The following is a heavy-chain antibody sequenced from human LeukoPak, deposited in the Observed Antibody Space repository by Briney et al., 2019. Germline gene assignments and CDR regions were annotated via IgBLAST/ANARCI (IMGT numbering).Heavy chain of an antibody. V-gene: IGHV3-23*01. J-gene: IGHJ4*02. Sequence: PGGSLRLSCAASGFTFSSYAMSWVRQGPGKGLEWVSTITGSGGNTYYADSVKGRFTISRDNAKNSLYLQMNSLRAEDTAVYYCARPGIAVAGEFFDYWGQGTLVTVSS. CDR3: ARPGIAVAGEFFDY. CDR2: ITGSGGNT. CDR1: GFTFSSYA. D-gene: IGHD6-19*01.